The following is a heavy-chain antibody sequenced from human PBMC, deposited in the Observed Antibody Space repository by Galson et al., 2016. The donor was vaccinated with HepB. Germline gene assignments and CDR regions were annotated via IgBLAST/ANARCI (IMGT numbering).Heavy chain of an antibody. V-gene: IGHV5-51*01. Sequence: QSGAEVKKPGESLKISCKASGYVFTNHWIGWVRQMPGKGLEWMGIVHPGLSDIVYSPSVEGLVTISVDRSTRSAYLQWGSLRASDTAVYYCARHRDTGRWQPFDIWGQGTAVTVAS. CDR1: GYVFTNHW. J-gene: IGHJ3*02. CDR3: ARHRDTGRWQPFDI. D-gene: IGHD3-10*01. CDR2: VHPGLSDI.